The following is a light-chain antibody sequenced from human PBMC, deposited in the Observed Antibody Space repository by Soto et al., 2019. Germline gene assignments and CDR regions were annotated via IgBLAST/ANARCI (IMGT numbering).Light chain of an antibody. CDR1: QSISNY. V-gene: IGKV1-39*01. J-gene: IGKJ2*01. Sequence: DIQMTQSPSSLSASVGDRVTITCRASQSISNYLNWYQQKPGKAPKLLIYAAFSLRSGVPSRFSGSGSGTDFTLTISSLQPEDFATYFCQQYNSYPYTFGQGIKLEIK. CDR2: AAF. CDR3: QQYNSYPYT.